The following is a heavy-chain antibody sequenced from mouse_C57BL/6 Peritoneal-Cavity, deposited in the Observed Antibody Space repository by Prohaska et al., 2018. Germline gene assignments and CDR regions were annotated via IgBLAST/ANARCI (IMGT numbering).Heavy chain of an antibody. CDR1: GYTFITYG. V-gene: IGHV9-3*01. Sequence: QIQLVQSGPELKKPGETVKISCKASGYTFITYGMSWVKQAPGKGLKWMGWINTYSGVPTYADDFKGRFAFSLETAASTAYLQINNLKNEDTATYFCARGGYAMDYWGQGTSVTVSS. CDR3: ARGGYAMDY. CDR2: INTYSGVP. J-gene: IGHJ4*01.